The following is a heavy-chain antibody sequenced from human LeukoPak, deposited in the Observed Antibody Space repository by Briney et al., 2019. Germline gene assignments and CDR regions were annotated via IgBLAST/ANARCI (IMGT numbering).Heavy chain of an antibody. Sequence: GGSLRLSCAASGFTSSSYDMHWVRQGTGKGLEWVSAINTAGDTYYPGSVKGRFTISRENAKNSLYLQMNSLRAGDTAVYYCAREGRYCTSASCYFDYWGQGTLVTVSS. CDR1: GFTSSSYD. CDR3: AREGRYCTSASCYFDY. J-gene: IGHJ4*02. CDR2: INTAGDT. D-gene: IGHD2-2*01. V-gene: IGHV3-13*01.